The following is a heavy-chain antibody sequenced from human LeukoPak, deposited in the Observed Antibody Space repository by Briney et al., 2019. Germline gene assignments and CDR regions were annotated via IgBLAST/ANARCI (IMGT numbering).Heavy chain of an antibody. CDR2: ISGSGGST. J-gene: IGHJ5*02. CDR1: GFTFSGYA. Sequence: GGSLRLSCAASGFTFSGYAMSWVRQAPGKGLEWVSAISGSGGSTYYADSVKGRFTISRDNSKNTLYLQMNSLRAEDTAVYYCAKDLTTGYYDILTGYYNGNWFDPWGQGTLVTVSS. V-gene: IGHV3-23*01. CDR3: AKDLTTGYYDILTGYYNGNWFDP. D-gene: IGHD3-9*01.